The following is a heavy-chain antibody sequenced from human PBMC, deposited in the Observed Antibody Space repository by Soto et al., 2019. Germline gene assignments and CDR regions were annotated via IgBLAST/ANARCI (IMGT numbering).Heavy chain of an antibody. CDR2: INAGNGNT. D-gene: IGHD2-8*01. V-gene: IGHV1-3*01. J-gene: IGHJ3*02. Sequence: ASVKVSCKASGYTFTSYAMHWVRQAPGQRLERMGWINAGNGNTKYSQKFQGRVTITRDTSASTAYMELSSLRSEDTAVYYCAILVPPRYCTNGVCYTPDAFDIWGQGTMVTVSS. CDR1: GYTFTSYA. CDR3: AILVPPRYCTNGVCYTPDAFDI.